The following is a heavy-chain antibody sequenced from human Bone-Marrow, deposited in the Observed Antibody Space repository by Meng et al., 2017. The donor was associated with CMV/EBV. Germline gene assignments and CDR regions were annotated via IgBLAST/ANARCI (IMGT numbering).Heavy chain of an antibody. CDR1: GGSVSSGSYY. CDR3: ARSSDRGYFDY. CDR2: IYYSGST. V-gene: IGHV4-61*01. Sequence: SETLSLTCTVSGGSVSSGSYYWSWIRQPPGKGLEWIGYIYYSGSTNYNPSLKSRVTISVDTSKNQFSLKLSSVTAADTAVYYCARSSDRGYFDYWGQGTLVTVSS. J-gene: IGHJ4*02. D-gene: IGHD3-10*01.